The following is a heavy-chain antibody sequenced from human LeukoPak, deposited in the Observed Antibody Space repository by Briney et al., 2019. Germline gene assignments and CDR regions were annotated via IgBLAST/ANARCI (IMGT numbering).Heavy chain of an antibody. CDR2: IYYSGST. CDR3: ARTLGGCSSTSCYTPGAFDI. CDR1: GGSISSSSYY. D-gene: IGHD2-2*02. V-gene: IGHV4-39*01. Sequence: SETLSLTCTVSGGSISSSSYYWGWNRQPPGKGLEWIGSIYYSGSTYYDPSLKSRVTISVDTSKNQFSLKLSSVTAADTAVYYCARTLGGCSSTSCYTPGAFDIWGQGTVVTVST. J-gene: IGHJ3*02.